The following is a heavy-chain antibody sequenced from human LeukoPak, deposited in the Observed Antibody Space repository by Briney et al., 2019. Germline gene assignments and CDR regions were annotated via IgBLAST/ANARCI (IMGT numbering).Heavy chain of an antibody. V-gene: IGHV4-59*01. CDR3: AGTDLIALAVRLDC. CDR2: IYYSGST. D-gene: IGHD6-19*01. CDR1: EASIRNYY. J-gene: IGHJ4*02. Sequence: SKTLPPTCPVPEASIRNYYWSWVRQPPGKGLDWVGHIYYSGSTSHNPTHKTRVTMSLDSPKNQFSLTLSSATAADTALYFCAGTDLIALAVRLDCWGQGTLVIVSS.